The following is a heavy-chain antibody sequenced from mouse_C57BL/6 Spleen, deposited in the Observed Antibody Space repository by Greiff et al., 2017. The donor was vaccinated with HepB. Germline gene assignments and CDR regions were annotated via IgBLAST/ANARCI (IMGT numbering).Heavy chain of an antibody. V-gene: IGHV1-18*01. J-gene: IGHJ3*01. CDR3: ARRDYYGQFAY. CDR2: INPNNGGT. Sequence: EVHLQQSGPELVKPGASVKIPCKASGYTFTDYNMDWVKQSHGKSLEWIGDINPNNGGTIYNQKFKGKAPLTVDKSSSTAYMELRSLTSEDTAVYYCARRDYYGQFAYWGQGTLVTVSA. CDR1: GYTFTDYN. D-gene: IGHD1-1*01.